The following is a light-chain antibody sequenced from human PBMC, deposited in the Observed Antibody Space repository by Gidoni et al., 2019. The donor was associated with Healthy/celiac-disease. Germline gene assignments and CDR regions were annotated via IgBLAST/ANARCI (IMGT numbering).Light chain of an antibody. J-gene: IGKJ1*01. CDR1: QSVSSY. Sequence: EIVLTQSPATLSLSPGERATLSCMASQSVSSYLAWYQQQPGQAPRLLIYDASNRATGIPARFSGSGSGTDFTLTISSLVPEDFAVYYCQQRSNWPTCGQGTKVEIK. V-gene: IGKV3-11*01. CDR3: QQRSNWPT. CDR2: DAS.